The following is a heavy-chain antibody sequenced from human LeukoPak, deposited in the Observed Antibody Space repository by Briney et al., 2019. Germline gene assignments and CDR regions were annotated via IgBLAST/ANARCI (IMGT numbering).Heavy chain of an antibody. J-gene: IGHJ5*02. V-gene: IGHV4-39*07. D-gene: IGHD6-13*01. CDR2: IYYSGST. CDR1: GGSISSSSYY. Sequence: SETLSLTCTVSGGSISSSSYYWGWIRQPPGKGLEWIGSIYYSGSTYYNPSLKSRLTISVDTSKNQFSLKLTSVTGADTAVYYCAREDSSSWYRWFAPWGQGTLVTVSS. CDR3: AREDSSSWYRWFAP.